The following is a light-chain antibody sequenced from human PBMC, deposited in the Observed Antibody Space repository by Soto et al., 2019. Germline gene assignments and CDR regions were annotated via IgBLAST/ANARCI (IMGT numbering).Light chain of an antibody. Sequence: QSVLTQPPSVSGAPGQRVTISCTGSSSNIGAGHDVHWYQHLPGTTPKLLIYGNGNRPSGVPDRFSGSKSGTSASLAITGLQAEDDADYYCQSYDSSLSGSEVFGTGTKLTVL. CDR3: QSYDSSLSGSEV. J-gene: IGLJ1*01. CDR1: SSNIGAGHD. CDR2: GNG. V-gene: IGLV1-40*01.